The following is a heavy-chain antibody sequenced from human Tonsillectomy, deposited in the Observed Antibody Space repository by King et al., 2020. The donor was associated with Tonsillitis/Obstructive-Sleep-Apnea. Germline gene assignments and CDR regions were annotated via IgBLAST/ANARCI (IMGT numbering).Heavy chain of an antibody. CDR2: ISGDGGYI. Sequence: VQLVESGGGLVKLGGSLRLSCAASGFSFSAYAMTWVRRAPGKGLEWVSSISGDGGYIYYADSVRGRFTISRDNAKNSLYLQMDSLRAEDTAVYYCARPSYGSGVYYYFYMDVWGKGTTVAVS. D-gene: IGHD3-10*01. CDR3: ARPSYGSGVYYYFYMDV. V-gene: IGHV3-21*01. CDR1: GFSFSAYA. J-gene: IGHJ6*03.